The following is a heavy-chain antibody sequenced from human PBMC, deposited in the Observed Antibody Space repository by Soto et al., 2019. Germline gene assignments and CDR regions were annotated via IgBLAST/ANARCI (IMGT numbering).Heavy chain of an antibody. CDR3: ARDGDSPTYYYYYYGMDV. V-gene: IGHV3-23*01. CDR1: GFTFSSYA. Sequence: GGSLRLSCAASGFTFSSYARSWVRQAPGKGLEWVSAISGSGASTYYADSVKGRFTISRDNSENTLYLQMNSLRAEDTAVYYCARDGDSPTYYYYYYGMDVWGQGTTVTVSS. CDR2: ISGSGAST. J-gene: IGHJ6*02. D-gene: IGHD5-18*01.